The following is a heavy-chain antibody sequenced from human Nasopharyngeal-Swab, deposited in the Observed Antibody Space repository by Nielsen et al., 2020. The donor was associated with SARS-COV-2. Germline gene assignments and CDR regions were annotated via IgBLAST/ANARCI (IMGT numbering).Heavy chain of an antibody. CDR2: SRNKANSYTT. CDR3: ARGRNSFDY. J-gene: IGHJ4*02. CDR1: GFTFSDYY. V-gene: IGHV3-72*01. Sequence: GESLKISCAASGFTFSDYYMDWVRQAPGKGLEWICRSRNKANSYTTEYAAPVRGRFTVSRDEPNNARFLHMNSLKTEDTAVYYCARGRNSFDYWGQGALVTVSS.